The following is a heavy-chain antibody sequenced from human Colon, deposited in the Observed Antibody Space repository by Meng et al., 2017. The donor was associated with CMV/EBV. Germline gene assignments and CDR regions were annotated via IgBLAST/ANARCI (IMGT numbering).Heavy chain of an antibody. CDR3: ARDWGDVRGGFDL. V-gene: IGHV6-1*01. CDR1: GDSVSSNSAA. Sequence: QVQLQQSGPGLVKPSQTGSFTCAISGDSVSSNSAAWNWIRQSPSRGLEWLGRTYYRSKYYNDYALYVKSRITINPDTSKNQFSLQLNSVTPEDTAIYSCARDWGDVRGGFDLWGQGTLVNVSS. J-gene: IGHJ4*02. D-gene: IGHD3-10*02. CDR2: TYYRSKYYN.